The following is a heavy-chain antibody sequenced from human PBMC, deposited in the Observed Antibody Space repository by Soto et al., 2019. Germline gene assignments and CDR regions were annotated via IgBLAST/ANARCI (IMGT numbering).Heavy chain of an antibody. CDR2: ISYDGSNK. V-gene: IGHV3-30*18. CDR1: GFTFSSYG. Sequence: GGSLRLSCAASGFTFSSYGMHWVRQAPGKGLEWVAVISYDGSNKYYADSVKGRFTISRDNSKNTLYLQMNSLRAEDTAVYYCAKSIYHYDILTGYYHTPSSYYYYGMDVWGQGTTVTVSS. D-gene: IGHD3-9*01. CDR3: AKSIYHYDILTGYYHTPSSYYYYGMDV. J-gene: IGHJ6*02.